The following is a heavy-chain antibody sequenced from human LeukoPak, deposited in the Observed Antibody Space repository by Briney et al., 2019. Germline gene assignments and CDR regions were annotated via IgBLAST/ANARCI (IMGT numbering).Heavy chain of an antibody. CDR1: GGSISSYF. V-gene: IGHV4-59*08. CDR2: IYYSGST. D-gene: IGHD6-19*01. Sequence: SETLSLTCTVSGGSISSYFWSWIRQPTGKGLEWIGYIYYSGSTNYNPSLKSRVTMSVDTSKNQFSLKLSSVTAADTAVYYCARIDRAVAGTIDYWGQGTLVTVSS. CDR3: ARIDRAVAGTIDY. J-gene: IGHJ4*02.